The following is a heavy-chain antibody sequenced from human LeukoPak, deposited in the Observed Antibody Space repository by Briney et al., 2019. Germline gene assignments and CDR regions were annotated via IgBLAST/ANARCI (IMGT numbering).Heavy chain of an antibody. Sequence: PGGSLRLSCAASGFTFSSYWMSWVRQAPGKGLEWVANIKQDGSEKYYVDSVKGRFTISRDNAKNSLYLQMNSLRAEDTAVYYCAREGLIPRRGIAYYFDYWGQGTLVTVSS. CDR1: GFTFSSYW. J-gene: IGHJ4*02. D-gene: IGHD1-14*01. CDR3: AREGLIPRRGIAYYFDY. CDR2: IKQDGSEK. V-gene: IGHV3-7*01.